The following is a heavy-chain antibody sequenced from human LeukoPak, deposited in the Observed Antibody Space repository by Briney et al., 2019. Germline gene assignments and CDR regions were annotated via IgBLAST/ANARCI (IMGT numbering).Heavy chain of an antibody. Sequence: SETLSLTCTVSGGSISSGDYYWSWIRQPPGKGLEWIGYIYYSGSTYYNPSLKSRVTISVDTSKNQFSLKLSSVTAADTAVYYCARVVVIAAGRSVDYWGQGTLVTVSS. J-gene: IGHJ4*02. V-gene: IGHV4-30-4*08. CDR1: GGSISSGDYY. CDR3: ARVVVIAAGRSVDY. CDR2: IYYSGST. D-gene: IGHD2-2*01.